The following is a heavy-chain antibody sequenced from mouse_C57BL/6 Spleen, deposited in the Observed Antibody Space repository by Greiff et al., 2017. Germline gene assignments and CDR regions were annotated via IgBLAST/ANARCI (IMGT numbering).Heavy chain of an antibody. V-gene: IGHV5-4*01. Sequence: EVKLQESGGGLVKPGGSLKLSCAASGFTFSSYAMSWVRQTPEKRLEWVATISDGGSYTYYPDNVKGRFTISRDNAKNNLYLQMSHLKSEDTAVFYCAGEHDGYYALDYWGQGTTLTVSS. CDR1: GFTFSSYA. D-gene: IGHD2-3*01. CDR3: AGEHDGYYALDY. J-gene: IGHJ2*01. CDR2: ISDGGSYT.